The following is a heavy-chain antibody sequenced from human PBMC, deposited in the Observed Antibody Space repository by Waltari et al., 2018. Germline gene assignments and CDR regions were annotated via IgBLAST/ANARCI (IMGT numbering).Heavy chain of an antibody. CDR3: ARSIVLRFFLRLNWFDP. J-gene: IGHJ5*02. CDR2: IYHSGGT. CDR1: GYSISSGYY. V-gene: IGHV4-38-2*01. D-gene: IGHD3-3*01. Sequence: QVQLQESGPGLVKPSETLSLTCAVSGYSISSGYYWGWIRQPPGKGLEWIGSIYHSGGTYYSPSLKSRVTISVDTSKNQFSRKLSSVTAADTAVYYCARSIVLRFFLRLNWFDPWGQGTLVTVSS.